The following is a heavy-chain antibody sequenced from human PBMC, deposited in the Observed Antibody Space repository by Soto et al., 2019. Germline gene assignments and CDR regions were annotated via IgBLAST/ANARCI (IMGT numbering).Heavy chain of an antibody. J-gene: IGHJ4*02. CDR2: ISSSGSTI. CDR1: GFTFSDYY. V-gene: IGHV3-11*01. Sequence: GGSLRLSCAASGFTFSDYYMSWIRQAPGKGLEWVSYISSSGSTIYYADSVKGRFTISRDNAKNSLYLQMNSLRAEDTAVYYCARQAHDYSNTRYFDYWGQGTLVTVSS. D-gene: IGHD4-4*01. CDR3: ARQAHDYSNTRYFDY.